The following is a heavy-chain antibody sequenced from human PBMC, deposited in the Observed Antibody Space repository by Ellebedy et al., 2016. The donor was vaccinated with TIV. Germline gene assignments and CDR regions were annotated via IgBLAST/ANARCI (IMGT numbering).Heavy chain of an antibody. Sequence: MPSETLSLTCTVSGGSISSSSYYWGWIRQPPGKGLEWIGSIYYSGSTYYNPSLKSRVTISVDTSKNQFSLKLSSVTAADTAVYYCARVRPIFGNSQPAWYYFDYWGQGTLVTVSS. CDR1: GGSISSSSYY. CDR2: IYYSGST. J-gene: IGHJ4*02. CDR3: ARVRPIFGNSQPAWYYFDY. V-gene: IGHV4-39*07. D-gene: IGHD3-3*01.